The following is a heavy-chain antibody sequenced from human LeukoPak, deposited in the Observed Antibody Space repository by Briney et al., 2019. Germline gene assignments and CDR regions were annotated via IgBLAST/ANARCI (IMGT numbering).Heavy chain of an antibody. V-gene: IGHV1-69*13. J-gene: IGHJ6*03. CDR2: IIPILGTA. CDR3: ARVPIVVVPAAMPYYYYYYMDV. D-gene: IGHD2-2*01. CDR1: GCTFSSYA. Sequence: ASVKVSCKASGCTFSSYAISWVRQAPGQGLEWMGGIIPILGTANYAQKFQGRVTITADESTSTAYMELSSLRSEDTAVYYCARVPIVVVPAAMPYYYYYYMDVWGKGTTVTISS.